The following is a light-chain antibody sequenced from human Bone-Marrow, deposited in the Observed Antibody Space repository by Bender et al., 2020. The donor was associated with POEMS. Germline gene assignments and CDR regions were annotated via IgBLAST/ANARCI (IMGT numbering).Light chain of an antibody. Sequence: QAALTQPASVSGSPGQSITISCTGTSSDVGAYKFVSWYQQHPGKAPKLMIFDVSNRPSGISNRFSGSKSGTTASLTISGLQAEDEADYYCGSYTTSTTVVFGGGTTLTVL. CDR1: SSDVGAYKF. V-gene: IGLV2-14*01. CDR3: GSYTTSTTVV. J-gene: IGLJ2*01. CDR2: DVS.